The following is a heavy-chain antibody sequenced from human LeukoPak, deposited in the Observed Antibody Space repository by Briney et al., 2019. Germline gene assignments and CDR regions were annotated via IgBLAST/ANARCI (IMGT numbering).Heavy chain of an antibody. CDR3: ARVVGHDYYMDV. CDR2: IYHSGST. J-gene: IGHJ6*03. V-gene: IGHV4-38-2*01. D-gene: IGHD2-15*01. Sequence: SETLSLTCAVSGYSISSGYYWGWIRQPPGKGLEWIGSIYHSGSTYYNPSLKSRVTISVDTSKNQFSLRLNSVTAADTAVYYCARVVGHDYYMDVWGKGTTVTVSS. CDR1: GYSISSGYY.